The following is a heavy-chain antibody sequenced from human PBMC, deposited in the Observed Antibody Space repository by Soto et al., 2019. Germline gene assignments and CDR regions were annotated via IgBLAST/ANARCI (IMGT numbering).Heavy chain of an antibody. Sequence: ELQLLESGGGLVQPGGSLRLACAASGFTFSSYAMSWVRQAPGKGMEWVSAISGSGGSTYYADSVKGRFTSSRDNSQNTLYLQMNSLRAEDTAVYYCAKGFTRGVTTWGFDYWGQGTLVTVSS. V-gene: IGHV3-23*01. CDR1: GFTFSSYA. CDR2: ISGSGGST. D-gene: IGHD4-17*01. J-gene: IGHJ4*02. CDR3: AKGFTRGVTTWGFDY.